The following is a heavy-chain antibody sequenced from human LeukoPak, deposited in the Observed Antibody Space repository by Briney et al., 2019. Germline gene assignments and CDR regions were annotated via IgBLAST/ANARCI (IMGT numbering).Heavy chain of an antibody. CDR2: ISSNGGST. V-gene: IGHV3-64*01. Sequence: GGSLRLSCAASGFTFNSYAMHWVRQAPGKGLEYVSAISSNGGSTYYANSVKGRFTISRDNSKNTLYLQMGSLRAEDMAVHYCARGYCSSTSCYSTAIDYWGQGTLVTVSS. D-gene: IGHD2-2*01. CDR3: ARGYCSSTSCYSTAIDY. J-gene: IGHJ4*02. CDR1: GFTFNSYA.